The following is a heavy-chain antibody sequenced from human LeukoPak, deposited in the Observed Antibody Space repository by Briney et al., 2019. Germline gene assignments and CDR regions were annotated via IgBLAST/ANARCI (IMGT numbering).Heavy chain of an antibody. D-gene: IGHD6-6*01. J-gene: IGHJ5*02. V-gene: IGHV3-7*03. CDR2: INHNGNVN. CDR3: AREGSSSWFDP. Sequence: GSLRLSCAASGFTFSSYWMNWARQAPGKGLEWVASINHNGNVNYYVDSVKGRFTISRDNAKNSLYLQMSNLRAEDTAVYYCAREGSSSWFDPWGQGTLVTVSS. CDR1: GFTFSSYW.